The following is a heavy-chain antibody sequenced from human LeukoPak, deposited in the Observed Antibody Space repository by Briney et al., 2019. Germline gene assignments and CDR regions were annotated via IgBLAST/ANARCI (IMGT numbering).Heavy chain of an antibody. D-gene: IGHD2-8*02. Sequence: GGSLRLSCAASGFTFSSYAMSWVRQAPGKGLEWVSAISGSGGSTYYADSVKGRFTISRDNSKNTLYLQMNSLRAEDTAVYYCAKGGGVEDYYYGMDVWGQGTTVTVSS. V-gene: IGHV3-23*01. CDR3: AKGGGVEDYYYGMDV. J-gene: IGHJ6*02. CDR1: GFTFSSYA. CDR2: ISGSGGST.